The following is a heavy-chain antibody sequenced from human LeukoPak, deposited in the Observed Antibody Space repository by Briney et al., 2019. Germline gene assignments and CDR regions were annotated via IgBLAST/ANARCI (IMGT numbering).Heavy chain of an antibody. D-gene: IGHD6-13*01. CDR1: GYAFTSYY. CDR2: INPSGGST. J-gene: IGHJ4*02. Sequence: ASVKVSCKASGYAFTSYYMHWVRQAPGQGLEWMGIINPSGGSTSYAQKFQGRVTMTRDMSTSTVYMELSSLRSEDTAVYYCARDWGVRSSSYSPSSASYSGSFDYWGQGTLVTVSS. CDR3: ARDWGVRSSSYSPSSASYSGSFDY. V-gene: IGHV1-46*01.